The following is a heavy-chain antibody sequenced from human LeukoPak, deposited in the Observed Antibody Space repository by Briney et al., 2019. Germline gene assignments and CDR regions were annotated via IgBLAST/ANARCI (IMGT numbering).Heavy chain of an antibody. V-gene: IGHV1-2*02. J-gene: IGHJ5*02. CDR2: INPNSRGT. Sequence: GASVKVSCKASGYSFTDYYMHWVRQAPGQGLEWMGWINPNSRGTNYAQKFQGRVTMTRDTSISTAYMEVSRLRSDDTAVYYCARSDVDTAMVTSKNNWFDPWGQGTLVTVSS. CDR1: GYSFTDYY. D-gene: IGHD5-18*01. CDR3: ARSDVDTAMVTSKNNWFDP.